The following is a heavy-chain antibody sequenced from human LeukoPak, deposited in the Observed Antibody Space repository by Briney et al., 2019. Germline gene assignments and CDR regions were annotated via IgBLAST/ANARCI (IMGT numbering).Heavy chain of an antibody. CDR1: GFAFNTFG. V-gene: IGHV3-30*18. CDR2: TSFDGSNT. J-gene: IGHJ4*02. D-gene: IGHD1-26*01. CDR3: AKDRIVGATRFLDF. Sequence: PGGSLRLSCAASGFAFNTFGMHWVRQAPGKGLEWVATTSFDGSNTYFSDSVRGRFTIPRDSSRNTLFLQMSSLSAEDTAVYYCAKDRIVGATRFLDFWGQGTLVTVSS.